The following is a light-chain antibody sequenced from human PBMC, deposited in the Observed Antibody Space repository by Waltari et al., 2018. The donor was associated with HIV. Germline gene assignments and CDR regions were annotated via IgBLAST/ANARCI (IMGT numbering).Light chain of an antibody. CDR2: KDS. J-gene: IGLJ3*02. CDR1: VVAKKY. Sequence: SYELTQPSSVSVSPGQTARITCTGDVVAKKYARWFQQKPGQAPVLVIYKDSERPSGIPALFSGSSSGTTVTLTISGAQVEDEADYYCYSAADNIGVFGGGTKLTVL. CDR3: YSAADNIGV. V-gene: IGLV3-27*01.